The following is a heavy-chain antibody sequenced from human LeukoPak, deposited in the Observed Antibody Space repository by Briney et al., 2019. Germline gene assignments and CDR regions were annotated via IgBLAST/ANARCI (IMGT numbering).Heavy chain of an antibody. V-gene: IGHV1-69*06. J-gene: IGHJ4*02. CDR1: GGTLSSYA. CDR2: IIPIFGTA. Sequence: GASVKVSCKASGGTLSSYAISWVRQAPGQGLEWMGGIIPIFGTANYAQKFQGRVTITADKSTSTAYMELSSLRSEDTAVYYCARGSNVLRCLEWLFSYFDYWGQGTLVTVSS. D-gene: IGHD3-3*01. CDR3: ARGSNVLRCLEWLFSYFDY.